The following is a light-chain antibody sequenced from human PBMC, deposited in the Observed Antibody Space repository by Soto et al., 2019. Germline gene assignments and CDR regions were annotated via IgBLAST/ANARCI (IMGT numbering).Light chain of an antibody. J-gene: IGKJ1*01. V-gene: IGKV1-33*01. Sequence: DIQMTQSPYSLSASVGNRVTITCQASQDIATYLNWYQHKPGKDPNLLIYDASNLETGGPSRFSGGGSGTHFTFTISNLQPEDIATYDCQQYDNLPPTWTFGQGTKVDI. CDR3: QQYDNLPPTWT. CDR1: QDIATY. CDR2: DAS.